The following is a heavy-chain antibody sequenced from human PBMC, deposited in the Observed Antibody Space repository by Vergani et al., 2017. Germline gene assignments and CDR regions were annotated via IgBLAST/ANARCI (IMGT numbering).Heavy chain of an antibody. CDR1: GFTFSSYA. Sequence: EVQLLESGGGLVQPGGSLRLSCAASGFTFSSYAMSWVRQAPGKGLEWVSAISGSGGSTYYADSVKGRFTSSSDNSKHTLYLQMNSLRAEDTAVYYCAKSGTTIFGVVPYYYYDMDVWGKGTTVTVSS. D-gene: IGHD3-3*01. J-gene: IGHJ6*03. V-gene: IGHV3-23*01. CDR2: ISGSGGST. CDR3: AKSGTTIFGVVPYYYYDMDV.